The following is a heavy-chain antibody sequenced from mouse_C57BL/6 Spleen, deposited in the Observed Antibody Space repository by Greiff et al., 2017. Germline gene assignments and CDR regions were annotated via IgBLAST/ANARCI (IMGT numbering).Heavy chain of an antibody. CDR1: GYTFTSYW. CDR2: IHPNSGST. D-gene: IGHD2-4*01. V-gene: IGHV1-64*01. Sequence: VQLQQPGAELVKPGASVKLSCKASGYTFTSYWMHWVKQRPGQGLEWIGMIHPNSGSTNYNEKFKSKDTLTVDKSSSTAYMQRSSLTSEGSAVYYCAREGSTMIRMSIDYWGQGTSVTVSS. J-gene: IGHJ4*01. CDR3: AREGSTMIRMSIDY.